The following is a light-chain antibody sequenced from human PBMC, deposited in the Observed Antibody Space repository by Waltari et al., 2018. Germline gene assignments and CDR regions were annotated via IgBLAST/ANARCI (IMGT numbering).Light chain of an antibody. CDR3: QQYYAVPPA. V-gene: IGKV4-1*01. J-gene: IGKJ1*01. Sequence: DIVMTQSPASLPVSLGERATITCKSGQSVSYSSNSKNYLAWDRQKPGQPPQLLISWASTREFGVPDRFSGSGSGTDFTLTISSLQAEDVAVYYCQQYYAVPPAFGPGTKVEIK. CDR1: QSVSYSSNSKNY. CDR2: WAS.